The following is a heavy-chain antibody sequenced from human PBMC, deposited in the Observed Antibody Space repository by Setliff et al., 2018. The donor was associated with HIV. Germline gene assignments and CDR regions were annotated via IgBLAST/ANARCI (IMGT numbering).Heavy chain of an antibody. Sequence: RASVKVSCKASGYTFTGYYMHWVRQAPGQGLEWMGRINPNSGGTNYAQKFQGRVTMTRDTSISTAYMELSRLRSDDTAVYYCARGPSVRSSGWYGGTCRSDDPYYYYYMNVWGEGTTVTVSS. V-gene: IGHV1-2*06. CDR1: GYTFTGYY. CDR2: INPNSGGT. J-gene: IGHJ6*03. D-gene: IGHD6-19*01. CDR3: ARGPSVRSSGWYGGTCRSDDPYYYYYMNV.